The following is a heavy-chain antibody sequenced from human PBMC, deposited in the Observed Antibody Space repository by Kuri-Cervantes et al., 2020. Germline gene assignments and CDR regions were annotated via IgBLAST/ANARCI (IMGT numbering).Heavy chain of an antibody. CDR2: ISYDGSNK. CDR1: GFTFSSYG. CDR3: AQRNYYYYYGMDV. J-gene: IGHJ6*02. V-gene: IGHV3-30*18. Sequence: GGSLRFSCAASGFTFSSYGMHWVRQAPGKGLEWVAVISYDGSNKYYADSVKGRFTISRDNSKNTLYLQMNSLRAEDAAVYYCAQRNYYYYYGMDVWGQGTTVTVSS.